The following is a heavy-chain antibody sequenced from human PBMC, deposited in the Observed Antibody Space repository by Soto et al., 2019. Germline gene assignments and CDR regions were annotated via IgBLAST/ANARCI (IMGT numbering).Heavy chain of an antibody. V-gene: IGHV4-38-2*01. CDR3: ARRIERTTMKTGMDV. Sequence: SDTLSLTCDVSGYSITSGHYWGWIRQPPGKGLEWIGIIHHSGSTYYNPSLKSRVTISIDTSRKQFSLKLTSVTAADTAVYYCARRIERTTMKTGMDVWGQGTTVTVSS. CDR1: GYSITSGHY. CDR2: IHHSGST. J-gene: IGHJ6*02.